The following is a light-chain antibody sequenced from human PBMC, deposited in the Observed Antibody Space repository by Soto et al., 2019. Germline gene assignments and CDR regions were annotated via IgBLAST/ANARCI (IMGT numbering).Light chain of an antibody. J-gene: IGKJ1*01. CDR3: QQYNTWRRT. V-gene: IGKV3-15*01. CDR2: GVS. Sequence: EIVITQPPATLSVYPAERATLSCRASQSVSSNLACYPQKPGQAPRLLVCGVSTRATGVPARFSGSGSGTEFTLTISILQSEDFAVYYCQQYNTWRRTFGQGPKV. CDR1: QSVSSN.